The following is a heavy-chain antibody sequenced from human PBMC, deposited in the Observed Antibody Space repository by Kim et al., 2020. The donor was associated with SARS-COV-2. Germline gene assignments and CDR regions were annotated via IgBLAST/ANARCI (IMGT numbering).Heavy chain of an antibody. CDR1: GITISSRR. D-gene: IGHD3-10*01. CDR3: GMGNYWAIRY. V-gene: IGHV3-74*01. Sequence: GGSLRLSCKVSGITISSRRMQWVRQAPGKGLVWVSRINCDGRSTSYADFVEGRFTVSRDNAENTLYLQMSGLRGEDTAIYYCGMGNYWAIRYWGQGTLVTVAS. J-gene: IGHJ4*02. CDR2: INCDGRST.